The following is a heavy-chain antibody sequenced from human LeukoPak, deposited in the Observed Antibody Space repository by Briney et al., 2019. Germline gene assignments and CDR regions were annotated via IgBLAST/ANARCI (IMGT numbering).Heavy chain of an antibody. CDR1: GFTFSDYY. CDR2: ISSSGSTI. D-gene: IGHD3-10*01. Sequence: GGSLRLSCAASGFTFSDYYMSWIRQAPGKGLEWVSYISSSGSTIYYADSVKGRFTISRDNAKNSVYLHLNSLRAEDTAVYYCARDHHASGSYYYSWGQGTLVTVSS. J-gene: IGHJ4*02. CDR3: ARDHHASGSYYYS. V-gene: IGHV3-11*04.